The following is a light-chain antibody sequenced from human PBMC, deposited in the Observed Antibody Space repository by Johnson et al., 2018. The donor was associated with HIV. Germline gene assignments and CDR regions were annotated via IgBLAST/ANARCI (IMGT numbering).Light chain of an antibody. CDR2: DNN. Sequence: QSVLTQPPSVSAAPGQRVTISCSGNNSNIGYNSVSWYQQLPGTAPNLLIYDNNKRPSGIPDRFSGSKSGTSATLGITGLQTGDEADYYCGTWDSSLSKVFGTGTKVTVL. V-gene: IGLV1-51*01. CDR3: GTWDSSLSKV. J-gene: IGLJ1*01. CDR1: NSNIGYNS.